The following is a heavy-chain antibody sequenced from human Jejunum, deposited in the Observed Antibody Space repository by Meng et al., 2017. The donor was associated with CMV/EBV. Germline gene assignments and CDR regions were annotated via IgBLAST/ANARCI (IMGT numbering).Heavy chain of an antibody. CDR2: IYHSGST. D-gene: IGHD6-19*01. Sequence: QVQLQESGPGLVKPSGTLSLTCAVSGGSISSSNWCSWVRQPPGKGLEWIGEIYHSGSTNYNPSLKSRVTISVDKSKNQFSLKLSSVTAADTAVYYCASFPPPGKQWLVTDYWGQGTLVTVSS. CDR1: GGSISSSNW. CDR3: ASFPPPGKQWLVTDY. J-gene: IGHJ4*02. V-gene: IGHV4-4*02.